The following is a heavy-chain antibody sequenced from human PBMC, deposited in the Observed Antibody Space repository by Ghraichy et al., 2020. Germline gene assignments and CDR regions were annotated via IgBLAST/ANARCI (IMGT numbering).Heavy chain of an antibody. CDR1: GGSIYSPRHK. J-gene: IGHJ4*02. V-gene: IGHV4-39*01. D-gene: IGHD3/OR15-3a*01. CDR3: ARQPSNDNFWTYFDY. CDR2: MFHSGST. Sequence: SQTLSLTCTVSGGSIYSPRHKWGWIRQPPGKGLEWIGSMFHSGSTNYRPSLKSRVTISVVKPRNQFSLRLTSVAVADTAVYYCARQPSNDNFWTYFDYWGQGTLVTVSS.